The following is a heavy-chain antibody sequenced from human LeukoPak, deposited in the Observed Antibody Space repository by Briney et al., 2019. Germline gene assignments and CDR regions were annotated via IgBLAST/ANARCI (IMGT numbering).Heavy chain of an antibody. D-gene: IGHD2-8*02. CDR1: GFTVSSNY. CDR3: ARDRGGVPHY. V-gene: IGHV3-53*01. J-gene: IGHJ4*02. CDR2: VYSGGST. Sequence: PGGSLRLSCAASGFTVSSNYMSWVRQPPGKGLEWVSVVYSGGSTYYADAVKGRFTISRDNSKNTLYLQMNSLKAEDTAVYYCARDRGGVPHYWGQGTLVTVSS.